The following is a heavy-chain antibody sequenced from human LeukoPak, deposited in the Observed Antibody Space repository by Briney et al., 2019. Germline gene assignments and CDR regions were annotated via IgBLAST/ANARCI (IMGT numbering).Heavy chain of an antibody. CDR1: GFTFSTYA. CDR3: AKTHFYFVS. Sequence: GGSLRLSCAASGFTFSTYAMSWVRQAPGKGLEWVSTFGGSGGSTLYTDSVKGRFTISRDNTKNMLYLQMNSLRAEDTAVYYCAKTHFYFVSWGQGTLVTVSS. D-gene: IGHD3-3*02. J-gene: IGHJ4*02. CDR2: FGGSGGST. V-gene: IGHV3-23*01.